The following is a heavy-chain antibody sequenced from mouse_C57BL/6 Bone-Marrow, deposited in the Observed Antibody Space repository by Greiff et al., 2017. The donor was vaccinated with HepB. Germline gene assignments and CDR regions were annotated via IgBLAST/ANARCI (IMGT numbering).Heavy chain of an antibody. D-gene: IGHD1-1*01. J-gene: IGHJ4*01. V-gene: IGHV1-64*01. CDR3: AEEQVDYYGSTYAMDY. CDR1: GYTFTSYW. Sequence: QVQLKQPGAELVKPGASVKLSCKASGYTFTSYWMHWVKQRPGQGLEWIGMIHPNSGSTNYNEKFKSKATLTVDKSSSTAYMQLSSLTSEDSAVYYCAEEQVDYYGSTYAMDYWGQGTSVTVSS. CDR2: IHPNSGST.